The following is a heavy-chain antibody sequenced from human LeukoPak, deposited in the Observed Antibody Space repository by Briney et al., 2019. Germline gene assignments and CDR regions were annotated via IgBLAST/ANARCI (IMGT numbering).Heavy chain of an antibody. D-gene: IGHD1-26*01. J-gene: IGHJ4*02. CDR1: GASLSGSAYY. Sequence: SETLSLTCTVSGASLSGSAYYWGWLRQPPGTGLEWIGNIYYSGSTYYNESLESRVTISIDTSKNQFSLKLNSVTAADTAMYYCAKSGGYGLIDYWGQGTLVTVSS. CDR2: IYYSGST. CDR3: AKSGGYGLIDY. V-gene: IGHV4-39*01.